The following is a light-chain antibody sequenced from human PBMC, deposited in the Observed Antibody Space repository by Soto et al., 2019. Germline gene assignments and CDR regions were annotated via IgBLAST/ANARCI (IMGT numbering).Light chain of an antibody. Sequence: GDRVTITCRASQTINSWLAWYQQKPGKAPKLLIHKAETLQGGAPSRFSGSASETEFTLTISSLQPYAFATSVWLHYNHYPRACGGGTKVESK. CDR3: LHYNHYPRA. CDR2: KAE. CDR1: QTINSW. J-gene: IGKJ4*01. V-gene: IGKV1-5*03.